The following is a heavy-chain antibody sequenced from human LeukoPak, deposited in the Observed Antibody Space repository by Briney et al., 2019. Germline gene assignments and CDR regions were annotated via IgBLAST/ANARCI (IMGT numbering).Heavy chain of an antibody. Sequence: ASVTVSRTAAGGTFSSYGISWGRHGPGQGLEWMWVIITIFGTGNYAQKFQGRVTITTDESTSTAYMELSSLISEDTAVYYCARVSPRGAYGSELQNYYYYMDVWGKGTTVTVSS. CDR3: ARVSPRGAYGSELQNYYYYMDV. J-gene: IGHJ6*03. CDR2: IITIFGTG. D-gene: IGHD3-10*01. CDR1: GGTFSSYG. V-gene: IGHV1-69*05.